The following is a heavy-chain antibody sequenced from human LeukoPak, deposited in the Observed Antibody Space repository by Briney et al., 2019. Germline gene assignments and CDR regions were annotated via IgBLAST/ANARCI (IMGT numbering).Heavy chain of an antibody. Sequence: QAGGSLRLSCAASGLYFPSYGISWVRQAPGKGLQWVAFIRYDGSERLYADSERGRFDISRDNSKNTLYLQMSNLRDEDTALYYCVTAIRGASDHWGQGTLVTVSS. D-gene: IGHD2-21*02. CDR2: IRYDGSER. V-gene: IGHV3-30*02. CDR1: GLYFPSYG. CDR3: VTAIRGASDH. J-gene: IGHJ4*02.